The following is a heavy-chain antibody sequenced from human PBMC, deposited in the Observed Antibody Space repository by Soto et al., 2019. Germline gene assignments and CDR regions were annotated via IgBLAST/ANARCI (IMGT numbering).Heavy chain of an antibody. J-gene: IGHJ5*02. CDR3: ARERPDGARLDP. V-gene: IGHV4-34*01. Sequence: SETLSLTCAVYGGSFSGYYWTWIRQPPGTGLEWIGEINHSGSTNYNPSLKSRVTISVDTSKDQFSLKLSSVTAADTAVYYCARERPDGARLDPWGQGTLVTVSS. CDR2: INHSGST. D-gene: IGHD6-6*01. CDR1: GGSFSGYY.